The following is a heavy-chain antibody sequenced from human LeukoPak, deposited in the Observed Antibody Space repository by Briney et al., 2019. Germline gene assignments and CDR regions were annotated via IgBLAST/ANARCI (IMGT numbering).Heavy chain of an antibody. J-gene: IGHJ4*02. Sequence: GGSLRLSCAASGFTFSDYYMSWIRQAPGKGLEWVSNISSSSSYTNHADSVKGRFTISRDNAKNPLYLQMNSLRAEDTAVYYCARVDYDTLTGYMAMIDWGQGTLVTVSS. CDR3: ARVDYDTLTGYMAMID. V-gene: IGHV3-11*06. CDR2: ISSSSSYT. D-gene: IGHD3-9*01. CDR1: GFTFSDYY.